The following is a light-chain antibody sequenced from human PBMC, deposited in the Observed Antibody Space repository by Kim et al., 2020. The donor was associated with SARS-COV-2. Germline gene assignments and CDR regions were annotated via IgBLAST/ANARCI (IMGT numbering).Light chain of an antibody. V-gene: IGKV3-20*01. CDR2: GAS. J-gene: IGKJ4*01. Sequence: LSPGERATLSCRASQSVSSSYLAWYQQKPGQAPRLLIYGASSRATGIPDRFSGSGSGTDFTLTISRLEPEDFAVYYCQQYGSSLALTFGGGTKVDIK. CDR3: QQYGSSLALT. CDR1: QSVSSSY.